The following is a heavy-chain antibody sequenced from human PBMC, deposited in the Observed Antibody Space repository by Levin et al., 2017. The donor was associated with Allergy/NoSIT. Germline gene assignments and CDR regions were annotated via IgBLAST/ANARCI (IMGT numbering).Heavy chain of an antibody. Sequence: ASVKVSCKASGYTFTFYGISWVRQAPGQGLEWMGWISPYDGDTKYAQNIQGRVTMTTDTSTSTAYMELRSLRSDDTAVYYCAREMAETAADTFDIWGQGTMVTVSS. V-gene: IGHV1-18*01. CDR3: AREMAETAADTFDI. CDR1: GYTFTFYG. J-gene: IGHJ3*02. CDR2: ISPYDGDT. D-gene: IGHD2-8*01.